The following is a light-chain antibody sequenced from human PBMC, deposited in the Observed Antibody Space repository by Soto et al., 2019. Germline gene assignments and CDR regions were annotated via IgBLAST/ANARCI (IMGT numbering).Light chain of an antibody. V-gene: IGLV2-14*01. Sequence: QSALTQPASVSGSPGQSITISCTGTSSDVGGYNYVSWYQQHPGKAPKLMIYEVSNRPSGVSNRFSGSKSGNTASLTISGLKAEDEADYSCSSYTSSSTLVCGGGTKVTVL. CDR1: SSDVGGYNY. CDR3: SSYTSSSTLV. J-gene: IGLJ3*02. CDR2: EVS.